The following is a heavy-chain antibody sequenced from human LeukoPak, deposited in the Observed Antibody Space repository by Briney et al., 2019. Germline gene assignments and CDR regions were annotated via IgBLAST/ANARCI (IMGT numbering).Heavy chain of an antibody. D-gene: IGHD6-19*01. J-gene: IGHJ4*02. V-gene: IGHV3-21*01. CDR1: GFTFSSYS. Sequence: KAGGSLRLSCAASGFTFSSYSFNWVRQAPGKGLEWVSSITTTSSYIWYANSVWGRFTISRDNAQNSLYLQMSSLRVEDTAVYYCVREFYGSGNVYYFDHWGQGTLVTVSS. CDR2: ITTTSSYI. CDR3: VREFYGSGNVYYFDH.